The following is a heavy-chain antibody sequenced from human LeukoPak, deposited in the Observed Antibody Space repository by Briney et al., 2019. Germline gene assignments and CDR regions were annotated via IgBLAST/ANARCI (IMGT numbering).Heavy chain of an antibody. Sequence: PGGSLRFSCAASGFTFSSYAMNWVRQAPGKGLEWVSIIGGSDGTTYYADSVKGRFTISRDNFQNTLYLQMNSLRAEDTAVYYCARRNAAYGPFDPWGQGTLVTVSS. CDR2: IGGSDGTT. CDR3: ARRNAAYGPFDP. D-gene: IGHD3-10*01. J-gene: IGHJ5*02. V-gene: IGHV3-23*01. CDR1: GFTFSSYA.